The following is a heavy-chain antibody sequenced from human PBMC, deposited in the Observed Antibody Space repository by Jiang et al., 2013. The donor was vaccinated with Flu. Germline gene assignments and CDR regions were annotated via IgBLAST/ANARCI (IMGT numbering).Heavy chain of an antibody. CDR2: ISHSGTT. CDR1: GYSISSAYF. Sequence: SLTCTVSGYSISSAYFWGWIRQPPGKGLEWIGSISHSGTTYYNPSFKSRVTISVDTSKNQFSLRLSSVTATDTALYYCARGPKFCFDIWGHQGTMVTVSS. D-gene: IGHD3-3*01. CDR3: ARGPKFCFDI. J-gene: IGHJ3*02. V-gene: IGHV4-38-2*02.